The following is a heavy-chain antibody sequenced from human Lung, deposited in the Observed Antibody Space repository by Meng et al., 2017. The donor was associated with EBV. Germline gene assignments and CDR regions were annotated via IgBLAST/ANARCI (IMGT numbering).Heavy chain of an antibody. CDR1: GYTFTNYA. CDR2: INTDTANP. D-gene: IGHD2/OR15-2a*01. V-gene: IGHV7-4-1*02. Sequence: QVELVQAGSDLKKPVASRKVACKGSGYTFTNYAINWARQAPGQGLEWMGWINTDTANPTYSQGFTGRFVLSSDTSVSTANLQISSLKAEDTAVYYCARGGNFDPWGQGTLVTVSS. J-gene: IGHJ5*02. CDR3: ARGGNFDP.